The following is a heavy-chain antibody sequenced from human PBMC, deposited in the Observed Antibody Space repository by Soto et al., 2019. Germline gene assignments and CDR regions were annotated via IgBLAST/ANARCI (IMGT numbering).Heavy chain of an antibody. D-gene: IGHD3-22*01. V-gene: IGHV3-48*01. J-gene: IGHJ4*02. CDR1: GFTFSSYS. CDR3: ARGALQYYYDSSDQSCDY. Sequence: GGSLRLSCAASGFTFSSYSMNWVRQAPGKGLEWVSYISGSSSTIYYADSVKGRFTISRDNAKNSLYLQMNSLRAEDTAVYYCARGALQYYYDSSDQSCDYWGQGTLVTVSS. CDR2: ISGSSSTI.